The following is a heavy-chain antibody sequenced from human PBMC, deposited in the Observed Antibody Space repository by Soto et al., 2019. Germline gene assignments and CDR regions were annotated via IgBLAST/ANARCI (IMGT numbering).Heavy chain of an antibody. CDR1: GGTFSSYA. CDR3: ARSQGIITSLEIYYYYYYGMAV. D-gene: IGHD2-2*01. V-gene: IGHV1-69*01. J-gene: IGHJ6*02. CDR2: IIPISGTA. Sequence: QVQLVQSGAEVKKPGSSVKVSCKASGGTFSSYAISWVRQAPGQGLEWMGGIIPISGTANYAQQFQGRVTITADESTSTAYMELSSLRSEDTAVYYCARSQGIITSLEIYYYYYYGMAVWGQWTTVTVSS.